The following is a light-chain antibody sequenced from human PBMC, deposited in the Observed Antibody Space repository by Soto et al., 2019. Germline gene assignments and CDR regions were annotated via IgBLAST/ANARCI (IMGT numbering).Light chain of an antibody. Sequence: QSALTQPPSASGSPGRSVTISCTGTSSDVGGYDYVSWFQQHPGKAPKLIIYEVTKRPSGFPDRFSASKSGNTASLTVSGLQAEDEADYYCSSFVAGNNYWVFGGGTKLTVL. CDR1: SSDVGGYDY. CDR2: EVT. CDR3: SSFVAGNNYWV. V-gene: IGLV2-8*01. J-gene: IGLJ3*02.